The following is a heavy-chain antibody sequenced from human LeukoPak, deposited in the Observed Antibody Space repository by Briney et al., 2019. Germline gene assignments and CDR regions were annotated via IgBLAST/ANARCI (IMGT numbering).Heavy chain of an antibody. J-gene: IGHJ4*02. CDR3: ARVAPAAIRGIDY. CDR1: GGSISSGDYY. V-gene: IGHV4-30-4*01. D-gene: IGHD2-2*02. CDR2: INYSGST. Sequence: SETLSLTCTVSGGSISSGDYYWSWIRQPPGKGLEWIGYINYSGSTYYNPSLKSRVTISVDTSKNQFSLKLSSVTAADTAVYYCARVAPAAIRGIDYWGQGTLVTVSS.